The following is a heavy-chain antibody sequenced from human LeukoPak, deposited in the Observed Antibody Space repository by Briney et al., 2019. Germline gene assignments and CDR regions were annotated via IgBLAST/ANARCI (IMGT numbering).Heavy chain of an antibody. D-gene: IGHD2/OR15-2a*01. Sequence: GASVKVSCKASGGTFSSYAISWVRQAPGQGLEWMGGIIPIFGTANYAQKFQGRVTITADESASTAYMELSSLRSEDTAVYYCARGNLAAHLSHYYYMDVWGKGTTVTVSS. V-gene: IGHV1-69*13. CDR2: IIPIFGTA. J-gene: IGHJ6*03. CDR3: ARGNLAAHLSHYYYMDV. CDR1: GGTFSSYA.